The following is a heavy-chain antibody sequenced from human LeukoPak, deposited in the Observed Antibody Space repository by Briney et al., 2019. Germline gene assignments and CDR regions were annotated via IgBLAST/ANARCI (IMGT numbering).Heavy chain of an antibody. Sequence: QPGGSLRLSCAASGFTLSSYGMHWVRQAPGKGLEWVSAISGSGDETHYADSVKGRFTISRDNSKNTLYLQMRSLKAEDTAVYYCAQQQFGSIWYFDYWGQGTLVTVSS. CDR3: AQQQFGSIWYFDY. J-gene: IGHJ4*02. CDR2: ISGSGDET. CDR1: GFTLSSYG. D-gene: IGHD1/OR15-1a*01. V-gene: IGHV3-23*01.